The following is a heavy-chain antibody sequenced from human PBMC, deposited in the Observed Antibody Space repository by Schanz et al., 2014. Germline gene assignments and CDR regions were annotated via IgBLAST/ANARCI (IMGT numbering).Heavy chain of an antibody. Sequence: EVQLVESGGGLVQPGGSLRLSCAVSGSTFSNYWMTWVRQAPGKGLEWVANINQDASEKYYVDSVKGRFTVSRDNAKNSLFLQMNSLRAEDTATYYCARDAADFLAGYYLDTWGQGTLVVVSS. D-gene: IGHD3-9*01. V-gene: IGHV3-7*03. J-gene: IGHJ4*02. CDR1: GSTFSNYW. CDR3: ARDAADFLAGYYLDT. CDR2: INQDASEK.